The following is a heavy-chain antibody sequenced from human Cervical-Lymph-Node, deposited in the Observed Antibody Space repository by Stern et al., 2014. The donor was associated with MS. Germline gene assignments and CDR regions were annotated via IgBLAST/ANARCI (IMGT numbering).Heavy chain of an antibody. CDR1: GFTFDDYA. D-gene: IGHD3-3*01. CDR2: ITWNSVSV. V-gene: IGHV3-9*01. CDR3: AKGSGGSGYYPVALDY. J-gene: IGHJ4*02. Sequence: QLGESGGGLVQPGRSLRLSCAASGFTFDDYAMHWVRQAPGTGLEWVSGITWNSVSVGYADSVKGRFTISRDNAKNSLYLQMNSLRGDDTALYYCAKGSGGSGYYPVALDYWGQGTLVTVSS.